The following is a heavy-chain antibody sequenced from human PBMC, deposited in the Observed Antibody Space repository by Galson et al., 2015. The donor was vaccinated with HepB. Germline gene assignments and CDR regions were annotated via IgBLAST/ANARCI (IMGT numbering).Heavy chain of an antibody. CDR3: AAGEGVERVPFGY. CDR2: ISGSVDST. J-gene: IGHJ4*02. D-gene: IGHD3-16*01. Sequence: SLRLSCADSGLSYGMSWVRQAPGRGLECVSAISGSVDSTFDADSVKCRFIISRDLSNNTLYQEMNSLRVEDTAIYYCAAGEGVERVPFGYWGQGTLVTVSS. CDR1: GLSYG. V-gene: IGHV3-23*01.